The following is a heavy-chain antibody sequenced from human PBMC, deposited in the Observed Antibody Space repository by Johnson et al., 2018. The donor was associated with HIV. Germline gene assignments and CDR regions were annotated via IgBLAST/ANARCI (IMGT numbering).Heavy chain of an antibody. D-gene: IGHD6-19*01. J-gene: IGHJ3*02. Sequence: QVQLVESGGGVVQPGRSLRLSCAASGFTFSSYAMHWVRQAPGKGLEWVAVIWYDGSNKYYGDSVKGRFTISRDNSKNTVYLQMNSLKAEDTAVYYCAKEMAGPRDAFDIWGQGTMVTVSS. CDR1: GFTFSSYA. V-gene: IGHV3-33*06. CDR2: IWYDGSNK. CDR3: AKEMAGPRDAFDI.